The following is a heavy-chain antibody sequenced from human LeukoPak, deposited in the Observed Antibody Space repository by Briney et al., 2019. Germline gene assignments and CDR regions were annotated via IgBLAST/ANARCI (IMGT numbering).Heavy chain of an antibody. Sequence: PGGSLRLSCAASGFTFSSYGMHWVRQAPGKGLEWVAFIRYDGSNKYYADSVKGRFTISRDNSKNTLYLQMNSLRAEDTAVYYCAREASGVWLLYAFDIWGQGTMVTVSS. CDR1: GFTFSSYG. J-gene: IGHJ3*02. D-gene: IGHD5-18*01. V-gene: IGHV3-30*02. CDR2: IRYDGSNK. CDR3: AREASGVWLLYAFDI.